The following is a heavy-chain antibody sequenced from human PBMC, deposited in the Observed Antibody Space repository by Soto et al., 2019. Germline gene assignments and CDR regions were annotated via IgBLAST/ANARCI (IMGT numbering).Heavy chain of an antibody. V-gene: IGHV1-69*01. CDR1: GGTFSSYS. D-gene: IGHD6-6*01. J-gene: IGHJ4*02. CDR2: IIPIFGTA. Sequence: QVQLVQSGAEVKKPGSSVKVSCKASGGTFSSYSISWVRQAPGQGLEWMGGIIPIFGTANYAQKFQGRVTITADESTSTGYMELSSLRSEDTAVYYCAFEYSSSPPCYPLGYWGQGNLVTVSS. CDR3: AFEYSSSPPCYPLGY.